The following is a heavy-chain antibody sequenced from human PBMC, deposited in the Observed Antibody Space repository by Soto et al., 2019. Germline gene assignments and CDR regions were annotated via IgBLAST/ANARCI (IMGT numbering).Heavy chain of an antibody. Sequence: QVQLVESGGGVVQPGRSLRLSCAASGFTFSSYGMHWVRQAPGKGLEWVAVISYDGSNKYYADSVKGRFTISRDNSKKXMXXPRNSRMGEETAAYYCAKEYPRYCGGDCYSGCFDYWGRGTLVTVSS. CDR1: GFTFSSYG. CDR2: ISYDGSNK. J-gene: IGHJ4*02. D-gene: IGHD2-21*02. V-gene: IGHV3-30*18. CDR3: AKEYPRYCGGDCYSGCFDY.